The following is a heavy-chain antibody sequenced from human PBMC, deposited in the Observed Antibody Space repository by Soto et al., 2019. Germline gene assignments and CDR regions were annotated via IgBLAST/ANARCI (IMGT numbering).Heavy chain of an antibody. V-gene: IGHV3-48*02. Sequence: GGSLRLSCAASGFTFSSYSMNWVRQAPGKGLEWVSYISSSSSTIYYADSVKGRFTISRDNAKNSLYLQMNSLRDEDTAVYYCARDRVFWPSPYGMDVWGQGTTVTVSS. CDR1: GFTFSSYS. D-gene: IGHD3-3*01. J-gene: IGHJ6*02. CDR2: ISSSSSTI. CDR3: ARDRVFWPSPYGMDV.